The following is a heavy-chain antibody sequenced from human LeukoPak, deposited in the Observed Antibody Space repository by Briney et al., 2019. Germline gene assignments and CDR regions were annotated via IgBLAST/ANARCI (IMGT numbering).Heavy chain of an antibody. CDR3: ARHEKLGQFDY. D-gene: IGHD3-10*01. V-gene: IGHV4-59*08. Sequence: SETLSLTCTVSGGSISSYYWSWIRQPPGKGLEWIGYVYYSGSANYNPSLKSRVTISVDTSKNQFSLKLSSVTAADTAVYYCARHEKLGQFDYWGLGTLVTVSS. CDR1: GGSISSYY. J-gene: IGHJ4*02. CDR2: VYYSGSA.